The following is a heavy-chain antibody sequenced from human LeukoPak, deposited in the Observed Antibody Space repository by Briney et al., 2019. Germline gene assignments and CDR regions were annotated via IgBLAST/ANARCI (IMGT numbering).Heavy chain of an antibody. CDR1: GGSISSGGYY. CDR3: ARGSTAAGTGYYFDY. V-gene: IGHV4-31*03. J-gene: IGHJ4*02. Sequence: SETLSLTCTVSGGSISSGGYYWSWIRQHPGRGLEWIGYIYYSGSTYYNPSLKSRVTISVDTSKNQFSLKLSSVTAADTAVYYCARGSTAAGTGYYFDYWGQGTLVTVSS. CDR2: IYYSGST. D-gene: IGHD6-13*01.